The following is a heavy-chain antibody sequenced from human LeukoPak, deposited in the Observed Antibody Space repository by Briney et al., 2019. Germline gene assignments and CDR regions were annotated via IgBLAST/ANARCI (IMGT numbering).Heavy chain of an antibody. CDR3: ARVRATGTDDAFDI. D-gene: IGHD1-1*01. CDR1: GGSISSSSYY. V-gene: IGHV4-39*07. CDR2: IYYSGST. Sequence: SETLSLTCTVSGGSISSSSYYWGWIRQPPGKGLEWIGSIYYSGSTYYNPSLKSRVTISVDTSKNQFSLKLSSVTAADTAVYYCARVRATGTDDAFDIWGQGTMVTVSS. J-gene: IGHJ3*02.